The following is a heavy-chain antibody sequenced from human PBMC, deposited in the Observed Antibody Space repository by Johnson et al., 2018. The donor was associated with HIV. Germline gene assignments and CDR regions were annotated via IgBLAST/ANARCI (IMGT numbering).Heavy chain of an antibody. CDR3: ARVAALYDAFDI. CDR1: RFTFSDYY. J-gene: IGHJ3*02. V-gene: IGHV3-11*04. D-gene: IGHD2-15*01. Sequence: QVQLVESGGGLVKPGGSLRLSCAASRFTFSDYYMSWIRQTPGKGLEWVSYISSSGGTTNYADSVKGRFTISRDNAKNSLYLQMNSLRAEDTAVYYCARVAALYDAFDIWGQGTMVTVSS. CDR2: ISSSGGTT.